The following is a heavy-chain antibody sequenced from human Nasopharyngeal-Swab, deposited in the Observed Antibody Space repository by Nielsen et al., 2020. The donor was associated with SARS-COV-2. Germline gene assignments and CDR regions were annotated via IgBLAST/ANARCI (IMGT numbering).Heavy chain of an antibody. Sequence: GGSLRLSCAASGFTCSSYAMSWVRQAPGKGLEWVSAISGSGGSTYYADSVKGRFTISRDNSKNTLYLQMNSLRAEDTAVYYCARLTVAEGAFDIWGQGTMVTVSS. CDR1: GFTCSSYA. J-gene: IGHJ3*02. CDR2: ISGSGGST. D-gene: IGHD1-20*01. V-gene: IGHV3-23*01. CDR3: ARLTVAEGAFDI.